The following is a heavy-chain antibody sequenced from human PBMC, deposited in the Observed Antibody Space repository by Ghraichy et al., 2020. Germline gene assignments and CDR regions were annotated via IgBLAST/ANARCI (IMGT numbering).Heavy chain of an antibody. CDR3: ARGGVQDYSPSSGYTGAFDI. Sequence: SGRRQPPGKGREWRGDIYDGGSPSYNPSLKSRVTMSVDTSKNQFSLKLTSVTAADTAVYFCARGGVQDYSPSSGYTGAFDIWGQGTMVTVSS. V-gene: IGHV4-59*13. J-gene: IGHJ3*02. D-gene: IGHD3-22*01. CDR2: IYDGGSP.